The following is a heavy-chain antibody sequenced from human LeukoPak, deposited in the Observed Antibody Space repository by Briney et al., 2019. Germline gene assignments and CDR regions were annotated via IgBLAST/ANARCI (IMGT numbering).Heavy chain of an antibody. J-gene: IGHJ3*02. V-gene: IGHV3-53*01. CDR3: AKDLGVRGVTADAFDI. CDR2: IYSEGTT. CDR1: GFTVSSSY. D-gene: IGHD3-10*01. Sequence: GGSLRLSCTGSGFTVSSSYMSWVRRAPGKGLEWVSLIYSEGTTYYADSVKGRFTISRDNSKNTLYLQMNSLRAEDTAVYYCAKDLGVRGVTADAFDIWGQGTMVTVSS.